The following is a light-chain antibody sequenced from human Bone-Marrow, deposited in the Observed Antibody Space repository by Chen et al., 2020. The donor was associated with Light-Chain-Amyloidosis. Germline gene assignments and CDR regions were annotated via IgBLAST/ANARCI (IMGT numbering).Light chain of an antibody. J-gene: IGKJ4*01. CDR1: QIISSW. CDR3: QQYSGNPLT. CDR2: KAS. Sequence: DIQMTQSPSTLSASVGDRVTITSRASQIISSWLAWYQQKPGKAPNLLIYKASSLKSGVPSRFSGSGSGTEFTLTINSLQPDDIATYYCQQYSGNPLTFGGGTRVEIK. V-gene: IGKV1-5*03.